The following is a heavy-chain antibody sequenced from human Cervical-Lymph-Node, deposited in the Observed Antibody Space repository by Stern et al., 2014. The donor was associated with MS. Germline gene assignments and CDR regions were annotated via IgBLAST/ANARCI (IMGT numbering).Heavy chain of an antibody. J-gene: IGHJ4*02. V-gene: IGHV5-51*01. CDR2: IFPGGSDI. Sequence: EVHLVESGPEVKRPGESLKISCQASGYTFTSYWIGWVRQMPGKGLERIAIIFPGGSDIRYSPSFQGQVTISADKSSSTAYLQWNNLKASDTAIYYCARQRYFDYWGQGTLVTVSS. CDR1: GYTFTSYW. CDR3: ARQRYFDY.